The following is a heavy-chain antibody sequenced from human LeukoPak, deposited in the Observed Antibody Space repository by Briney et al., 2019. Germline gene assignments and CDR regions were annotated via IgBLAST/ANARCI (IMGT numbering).Heavy chain of an antibody. J-gene: IGHJ4*02. CDR2: VSYSGSA. CDR3: ARENDRYGRIDY. V-gene: IGHV4-59*01. Sequence: SETLSLTCSVSGGSIRPYYWSWVRQPPGKGLEWIGYVSYSGSADYNPSLKSRVIISIDTSKNQFSLRLSSLTAADTAVYYCARENDRYGRIDYWGQGTQVTVSS. CDR1: GGSIRPYY. D-gene: IGHD5-18*01.